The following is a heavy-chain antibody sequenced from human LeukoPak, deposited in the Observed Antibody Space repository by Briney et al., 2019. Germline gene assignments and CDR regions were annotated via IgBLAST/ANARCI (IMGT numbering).Heavy chain of an antibody. CDR1: GGSFSGYY. J-gene: IGHJ4*02. CDR3: ASRKSMVATSPSFDY. D-gene: IGHD5-12*01. CDR2: INHSGST. Sequence: SETLSLTCAVYGGSFSGYYWSWIRQPPGKGLEWIGEINHSGSTNYNPSLKSRVTISVDTSKNQSSLKLSSVTAADTAVYYCASRKSMVATSPSFDYWGQGTLVTVSS. V-gene: IGHV4-34*01.